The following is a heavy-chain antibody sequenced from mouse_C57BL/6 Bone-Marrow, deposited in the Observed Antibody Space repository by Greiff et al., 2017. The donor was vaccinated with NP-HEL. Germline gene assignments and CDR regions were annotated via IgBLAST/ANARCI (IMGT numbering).Heavy chain of an antibody. J-gene: IGHJ3*01. CDR1: GYTFTSYW. V-gene: IGHV1-61*01. CDR2: IYPSDSET. D-gene: IGHD3-2*02. Sequence: QVQLQQPGAELVRPGSSVKLSCKASGYTFTSYWMDWVKQRPGQGLEWIGNIYPSDSETHYNQKFKDKATLTVDKSSSTAYMQLSSLTSEDSAVYYCARGDSSDLAYWGQGTLVTVSA. CDR3: ARGDSSDLAY.